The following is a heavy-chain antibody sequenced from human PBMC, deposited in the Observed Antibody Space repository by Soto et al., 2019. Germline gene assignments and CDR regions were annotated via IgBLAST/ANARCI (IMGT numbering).Heavy chain of an antibody. CDR3: ARDLGGPDY. J-gene: IGHJ4*02. D-gene: IGHD3-16*01. Sequence: PVGSLRLSCAASGFSLSPYWMHWVRQVPGGGLEWVARLSSDGFGAAYADSVKGRFFISRDIARNTLSLQMNSLRADDTAVYYCARDLGGPDYWGRGTSVTVSS. CDR2: LSSDGFGA. CDR1: GFSLSPYW. V-gene: IGHV3-74*03.